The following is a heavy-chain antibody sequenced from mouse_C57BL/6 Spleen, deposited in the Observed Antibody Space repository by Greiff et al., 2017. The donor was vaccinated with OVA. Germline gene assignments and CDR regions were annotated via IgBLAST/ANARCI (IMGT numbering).Heavy chain of an antibody. J-gene: IGHJ2*01. Sequence: VQLQQPGAELVKPGASVKMSCKASGYTFTSYWITWVKQRPGQGLEWIGDIYPGSGSTNYNEKFKSKATLTVDTSSSTAYMQLSSLTSEDSAVYDCARRGAYYCNYYFDYWGQGTTLTVSS. CDR1: GYTFTSYW. D-gene: IGHD2-10*01. CDR2: IYPGSGST. CDR3: ARRGAYYCNYYFDY. V-gene: IGHV1-55*01.